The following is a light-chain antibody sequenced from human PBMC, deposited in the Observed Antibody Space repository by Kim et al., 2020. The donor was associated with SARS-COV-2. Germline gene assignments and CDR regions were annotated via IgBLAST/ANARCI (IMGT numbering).Light chain of an antibody. V-gene: IGKV1-5*03. CDR3: QQYDRFWT. CDR1: RPIVSW. CDR2: KAS. Sequence: DIQMTQSPSTLSVSVGDRVTITCRASRPIVSWLAWYQQKPGKAPTLLIYKASSLESGVPSRFSGSGSGTEFTLTISSLQPDDFATYYCQQYDRFWTFGQGTKVDIK. J-gene: IGKJ1*01.